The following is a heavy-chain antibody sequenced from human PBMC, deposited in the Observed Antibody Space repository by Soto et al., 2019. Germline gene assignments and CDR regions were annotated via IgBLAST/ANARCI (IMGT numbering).Heavy chain of an antibody. CDR3: AGWRNNWFDP. CDR1: GFTFSSYS. CDR2: ISSSSSTI. Sequence: EVQLVESGGGVVQPGGSLRLSCAASGFTFSSYSMNWVHQAPGKGLEWVSYISSSSSTIHYADSVKGRFTISRDNDKNALYLQMSSLRAEDTAVYYCAGWRNNWFDPWGQGTLVTVSS. V-gene: IGHV3-48*01. D-gene: IGHD6-19*01. J-gene: IGHJ5*02.